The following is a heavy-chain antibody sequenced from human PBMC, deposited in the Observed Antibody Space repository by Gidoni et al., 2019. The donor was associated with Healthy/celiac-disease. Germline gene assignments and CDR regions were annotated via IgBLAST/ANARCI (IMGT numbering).Heavy chain of an antibody. D-gene: IGHD1-26*01. CDR2: IYYSGST. CDR1: GGSISSYY. V-gene: IGHV4-59*01. CDR3: AIGASGRSGYYGMDV. Sequence: QVQLQESGPGLVKPSETLSLTCTVSGGSISSYYWSWIRQPPGKGLEWIGYIYYSGSTNYNPSLKSRVTISVDTSKNQFSLKLSSVTAADTAVYYCAIGASGRSGYYGMDVWGQGTTVTVSS. J-gene: IGHJ6*02.